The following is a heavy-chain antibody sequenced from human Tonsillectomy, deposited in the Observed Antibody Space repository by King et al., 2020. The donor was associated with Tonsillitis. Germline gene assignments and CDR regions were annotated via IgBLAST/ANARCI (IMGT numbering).Heavy chain of an antibody. Sequence: VQLQESGPGLVKPSQTLSLTCTVSGGSINSGSYSWGLIRQPAGRGLEWIGRMYTSGSANYNPSLKNRAPLSVDTSKNQFSLKLSSVTAADTAIYYCASRASTDYWGQGVLVTVSS. D-gene: IGHD2-21*01. V-gene: IGHV4-61*02. CDR1: GGSINSGSYS. J-gene: IGHJ4*02. CDR2: MYTSGSA. CDR3: ASRASTDY.